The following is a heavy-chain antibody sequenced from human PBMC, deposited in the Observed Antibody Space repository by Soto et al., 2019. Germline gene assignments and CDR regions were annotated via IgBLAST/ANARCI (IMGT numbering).Heavy chain of an antibody. J-gene: IGHJ5*02. D-gene: IGHD5-12*01. V-gene: IGHV4-4*02. CDR3: ARGGYSGYDRWFDP. CDR1: DVSITTTNW. Sequence: SETLSLTCTVSDVSITTTNWWSWVRQPPGKGLEWIGEIYHTGGTNYHPSLKSRVTISVDNSKNQFSLNLRSVTAADTAVYYCARGGYSGYDRWFDPWGQGTLVTVSS. CDR2: IYHTGGT.